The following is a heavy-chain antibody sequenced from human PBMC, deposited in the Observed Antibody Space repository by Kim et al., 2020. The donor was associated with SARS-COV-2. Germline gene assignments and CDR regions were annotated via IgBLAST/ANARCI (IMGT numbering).Heavy chain of an antibody. J-gene: IGHJ4*01. V-gene: IGHV3-74*01. Sequence: NCAGSRKGRLTTARDKDKNTLYLQMNSLRAEDTAVYYCARGMKDYYGNDDWGQGTLVTVSS. CDR3: ARGMKDYYGNDD. D-gene: IGHD1-26*01.